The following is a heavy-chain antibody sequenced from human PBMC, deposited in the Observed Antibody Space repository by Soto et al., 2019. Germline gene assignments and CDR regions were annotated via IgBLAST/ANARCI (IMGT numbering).Heavy chain of an antibody. D-gene: IGHD1-7*01. CDR3: ARKEGFNWNYAWFDP. CDR2: ISYSGGST. CDR1: GFTFSSYA. V-gene: IGHV3-23*01. Sequence: GGSLRLSFAASGFTFSSYAMSWVRQAPGKGLEWVSAISYSGGSTYYADSVKGRFTISRDNPKNTLYLQMNSLRAEDTAVYYCARKEGFNWNYAWFDPWGQGTLVTVSS. J-gene: IGHJ5*02.